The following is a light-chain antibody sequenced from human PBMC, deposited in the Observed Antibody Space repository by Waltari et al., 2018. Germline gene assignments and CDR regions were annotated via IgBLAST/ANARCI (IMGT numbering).Light chain of an antibody. V-gene: IGLV2-14*03. CDR3: SSYTSSSTRV. CDR1: SSDVGGYNY. Sequence: QSALTQPASESGSPGQSITISRTGTSSDVGGYNYVSWYQQHPGKAPKLMIFDVSNRPSGVSNRFSGSKSGNTASLTISGLQAEDEADYYCSSYTSSSTRVFGGGTKLTVL. CDR2: DVS. J-gene: IGLJ2*01.